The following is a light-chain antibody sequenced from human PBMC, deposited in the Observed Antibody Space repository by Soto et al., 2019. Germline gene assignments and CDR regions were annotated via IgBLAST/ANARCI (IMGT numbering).Light chain of an antibody. CDR1: QSVSSNY. Sequence: EIVLTQSPGTLSLSPGESATLSCRASQSVSSNYLTWYQQKPDQAPRLLIYGASSRATGIPDRFSGSGSGTDFTLSISRLEPEDFAVYYCQQYGNSLYTFGQGTKLEIK. V-gene: IGKV3-20*01. J-gene: IGKJ2*01. CDR2: GAS. CDR3: QQYGNSLYT.